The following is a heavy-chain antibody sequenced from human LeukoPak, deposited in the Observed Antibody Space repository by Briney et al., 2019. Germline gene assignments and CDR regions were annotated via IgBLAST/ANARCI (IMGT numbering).Heavy chain of an antibody. V-gene: IGHV3-7*01. J-gene: IGHJ4*02. CDR2: IKQDGSEK. D-gene: IGHD6-13*01. CDR1: GFTFSSYW. Sequence: GGSLRLFCAASGFTFSSYWMSWVRQAPGKGLEWVANIKQDGSEKYYVDSVKGRFTISRDNANNSLYLQMNSLRAEDTAVYYCARGVKRDSSSWYYGYYFDYWGQGTLVTVSS. CDR3: ARGVKRDSSSWYYGYYFDY.